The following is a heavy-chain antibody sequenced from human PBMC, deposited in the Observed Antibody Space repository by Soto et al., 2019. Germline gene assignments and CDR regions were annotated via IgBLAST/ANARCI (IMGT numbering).Heavy chain of an antibody. D-gene: IGHD5-12*01. CDR2: IKSKTDGGTT. CDR3: TTDPGWLRSPWGMDV. J-gene: IGHJ6*02. CDR1: GFTFSNAW. Sequence: PGGSLRLSCAASGFTFSNAWMSWVRQAPGKGLEWLGRIKSKTDGGTTDYAAPVKGRFTISRDDSKNTLYLQMNSLKTEDTAVYYCTTDPGWLRSPWGMDVWGQGTTVTVSS. V-gene: IGHV3-15*01.